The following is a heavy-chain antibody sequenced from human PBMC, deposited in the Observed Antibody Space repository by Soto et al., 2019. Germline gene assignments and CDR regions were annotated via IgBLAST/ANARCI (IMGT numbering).Heavy chain of an antibody. D-gene: IGHD3-3*01. J-gene: IGHJ6*02. CDR3: ARDDRDPGRGVFWSGSPNYYGMDV. CDR1: GGTFSSYS. CDR2: IIPIFGTA. V-gene: IGHV1-69*13. Sequence: GASVKVSCKASGGTFSSYSISWVRQAPGKGLEWMGGIIPIFGTANYAQKFQGRVTITADESTSTAYMELSSLRSEDTAVYYCARDDRDPGRGVFWSGSPNYYGMDVWGQGTTVTVSS.